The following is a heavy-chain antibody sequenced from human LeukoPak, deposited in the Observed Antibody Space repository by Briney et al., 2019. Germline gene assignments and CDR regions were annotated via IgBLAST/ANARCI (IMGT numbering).Heavy chain of an antibody. CDR1: GGSITNYY. CDR3: ARGSLEHSSILEN. D-gene: IGHD1-1*01. CDR2: IYYTGST. V-gene: IGHV4-59*01. J-gene: IGHJ4*02. Sequence: SETLSLTCTVSGGSITNYYWNWLRQPPGKGLERIGYIYYTGSTDHNPSLKSRLTISVGTSKNQFSLRLTSVIAADTAVYYCARGSLEHSSILENWGQGTLVTVSS.